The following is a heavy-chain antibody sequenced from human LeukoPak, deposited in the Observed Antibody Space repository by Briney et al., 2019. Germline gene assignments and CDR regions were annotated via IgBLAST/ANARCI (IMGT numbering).Heavy chain of an antibody. J-gene: IGHJ4*02. CDR3: ARGNLNYYDSSGYLIR. CDR2: INHSGST. Sequence: SETLSLTCAAYGGSFGGYYWSWIRQPPGKGLEWIGEINHSGSTNYNPSLKSRVTISVDTSKKQFSLKLSSVTAADTAVYYCARGNLNYYDSSGYLIRWGQGTLVTVSS. D-gene: IGHD3-22*01. V-gene: IGHV4-34*01. CDR1: GGSFGGYY.